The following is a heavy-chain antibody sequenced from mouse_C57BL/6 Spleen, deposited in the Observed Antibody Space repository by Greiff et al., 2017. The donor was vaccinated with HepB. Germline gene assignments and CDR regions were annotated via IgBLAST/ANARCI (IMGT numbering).Heavy chain of an antibody. V-gene: IGHV5-6*01. Sequence: EVKVVESGGDLVKPGGSLKLSCAASGFTFSSYGMSWVRQTPDKRLEWVATISSGGSYTYYPDSVKGRFTISRYNAKNTLYLQMSSLNSEDTAMYYCARHDAYGGQGTLVTVST. CDR2: ISSGGSYT. CDR3: ARHDAY. J-gene: IGHJ3*01. CDR1: GFTFSSYG.